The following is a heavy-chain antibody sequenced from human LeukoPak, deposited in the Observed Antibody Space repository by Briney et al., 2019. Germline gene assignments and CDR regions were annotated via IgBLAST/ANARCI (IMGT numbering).Heavy chain of an antibody. CDR1: GFPFSRFS. D-gene: IGHD3-10*01. J-gene: IGHJ4*02. CDR2: IYVTGGYI. CDR3: AREFNTVGNFDY. Sequence: PGGSLRLSCATSGFPFSRFSMRWVRQAPGKGLEWVASIYVTGGYINYADSVKGRVTISRYNAKNSVYLQMNSLRAEDTAVYYCAREFNTVGNFDYWGQGTLVTVSS. V-gene: IGHV3-21*01.